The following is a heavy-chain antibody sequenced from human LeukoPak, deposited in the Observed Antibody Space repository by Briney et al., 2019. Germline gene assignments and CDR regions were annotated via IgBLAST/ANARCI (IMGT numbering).Heavy chain of an antibody. CDR2: IFGSGGTT. Sequence: GRSLRLSCAASALTFNNYAMSWVRQAPGKGLEWVSGIFGSGGTTYYADSVKGRFTISRDNSKNTVYLQMHSLRAEDTAVYYCAHNKSGSYKFDYWGQGTLVTVSS. V-gene: IGHV3-23*01. D-gene: IGHD1-26*01. J-gene: IGHJ4*02. CDR1: ALTFNNYA. CDR3: AHNKSGSYKFDY.